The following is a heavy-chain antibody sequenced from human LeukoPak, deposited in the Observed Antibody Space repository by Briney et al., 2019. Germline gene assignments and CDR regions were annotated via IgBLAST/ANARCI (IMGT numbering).Heavy chain of an antibody. V-gene: IGHV3-23*01. D-gene: IGHD6-25*01. Sequence: GGSLRLSCAASGFTFSSYWMNWARQAPGKGLEWVSSISVSGDKTYYADIVKGRFTISRDNFKSTLYLQMISLRAEDTAVYYCAKGPGSRRYLYWGQGTLVTVSS. CDR2: ISVSGDKT. CDR1: GFTFSSYW. CDR3: AKGPGSRRYLY. J-gene: IGHJ4*02.